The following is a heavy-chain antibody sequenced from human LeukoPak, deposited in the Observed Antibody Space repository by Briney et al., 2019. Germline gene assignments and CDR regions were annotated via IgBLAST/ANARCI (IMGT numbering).Heavy chain of an antibody. J-gene: IGHJ5*02. CDR3: ARDLEYSSSSNWFDP. CDR2: IIPIFGIA. CDR1: GGTFSSYA. Sequence: SVKVSCKASGGTFSSYAISWVRQAPGQGLEWMGRIIPIFGIANYARKFQGRVTITADKSTSTAYMELSSLRSEDTAVYYCARDLEYSSSSNWFDPWGQGTLVTVSS. V-gene: IGHV1-69*04. D-gene: IGHD6-6*01.